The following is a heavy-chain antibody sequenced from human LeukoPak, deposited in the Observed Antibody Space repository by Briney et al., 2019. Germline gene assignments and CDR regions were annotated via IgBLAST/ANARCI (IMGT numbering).Heavy chain of an antibody. CDR2: ISYDGSNK. J-gene: IGHJ4*02. CDR1: GSTFSSYA. D-gene: IGHD1-26*01. Sequence: GGSLRLSCAASGSTFSSYAMHWVRQAPGKGLEWVAVISYDGSNKYYADSVKGRFTISRDNSKNTLYLQMNSLRAEDTAVYYCARDHYPNPTDVGWGQGTLVTVSS. V-gene: IGHV3-30-3*01. CDR3: ARDHYPNPTDVG.